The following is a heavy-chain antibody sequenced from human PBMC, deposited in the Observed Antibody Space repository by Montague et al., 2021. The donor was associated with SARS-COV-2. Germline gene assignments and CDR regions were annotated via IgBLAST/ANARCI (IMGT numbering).Heavy chain of an antibody. J-gene: IGHJ2*01. V-gene: IGHV2-5*02. CDR3: AHKTGLRYFDWLFQTNPTGGYFDL. D-gene: IGHD3-9*01. CDR2: IYWDDDK. Sequence: PALVKPTQTLTLTCTFSGFSLSTSGVGVGWIRQPPGKALEWLALIYWDDDKRYSPSLESRLTITKDTSKNQVVLTMTNMDPVDTATYYCAHKTGLRYFDWLFQTNPTGGYFDLWGRGTLVTVSS. CDR1: GFSLSTSGVG.